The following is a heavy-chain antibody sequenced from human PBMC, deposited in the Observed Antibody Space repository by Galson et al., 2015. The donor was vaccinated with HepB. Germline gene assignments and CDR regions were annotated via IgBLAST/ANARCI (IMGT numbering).Heavy chain of an antibody. V-gene: IGHV3-72*01. CDR3: AGRARAPYQLLN. D-gene: IGHD2-2*01. CDR2: STHKARSYST. J-gene: IGHJ4*02. CDR1: GFTFRDYY. Sequence: SLRLSCAASGFTFRDYYMTWIRQAPGKGLEWVGRSTHKARSYSTEYAASVKGRITISKDNTENSLTMQMHRLGSEDTAVYYCAGRARAPYQLLNWGQGTLVTVSS.